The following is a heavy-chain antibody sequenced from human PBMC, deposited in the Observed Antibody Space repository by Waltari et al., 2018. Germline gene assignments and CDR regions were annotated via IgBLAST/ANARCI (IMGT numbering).Heavy chain of an antibody. CDR3: ARRDTSSSTFHY. D-gene: IGHD1-26*01. V-gene: IGHV4-39*07. CDR2: IYYTGST. CDR1: GDSITNGRYS. J-gene: IGHJ4*02. Sequence: QVQLQESGPGLEKPSETLSLPRAVSGDSITNGRYSWAWIRQPPGKGLEWIGTIYYTGSTYYNPSLKSRVTISQHMSTNQFSLKLSSVTAADTAVYYCARRDTSSSTFHYWGQGAPVTVSS.